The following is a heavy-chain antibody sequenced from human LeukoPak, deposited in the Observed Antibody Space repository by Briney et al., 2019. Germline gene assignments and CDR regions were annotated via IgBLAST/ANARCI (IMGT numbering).Heavy chain of an antibody. D-gene: IGHD7-27*01. CDR3: VRDKDWGFDF. J-gene: IGHJ4*02. CDR1: GFIFSDYS. V-gene: IGHV3-48*02. CDR2: IRYSDTT. Sequence: GGSLRLSCAGSGFIFSDYSMNWVRQAPGKGLEWVSYIRYSDTTSYAVSVKGRLTISRDDAKNSLYLQMDSLRDEDTAVYYCVRDKDWGFDFWGQGTLVTVSS.